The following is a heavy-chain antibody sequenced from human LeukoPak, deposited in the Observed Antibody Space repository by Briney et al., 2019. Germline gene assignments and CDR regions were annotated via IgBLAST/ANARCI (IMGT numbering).Heavy chain of an antibody. CDR3: AKDATSWYGGLDY. CDR1: GFTFGDYA. CDR2: ISWDGGST. V-gene: IGHV3-43D*04. Sequence: QPGGSLRLSCAASGFTFGDYAMHWVRQAPGKGLEWVSLISWDGGSTYYADSVKGRFTISRDNSKNSLYLQMNSLRAEDTALYYCAKDATSWYGGLDYWGQGTLVTVSS. D-gene: IGHD6-13*01. J-gene: IGHJ4*02.